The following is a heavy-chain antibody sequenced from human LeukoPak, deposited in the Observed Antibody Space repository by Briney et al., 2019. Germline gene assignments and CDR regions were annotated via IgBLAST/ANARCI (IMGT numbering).Heavy chain of an antibody. CDR3: ARAHYYGSGSCDY. CDR1: GFTFDDYG. D-gene: IGHD3-10*01. CDR2: INWNGGTT. J-gene: IGHJ4*02. Sequence: GGSLRLSCAASGFTFDDYGMTWVRQAPGKGLEWVSGINWNGGTTGYADSVRGRFTMSRDNAKNSLFLQMSSLRAEDTALYYCARAHYYGSGSCDYWGQGTLVTVSS. V-gene: IGHV3-20*04.